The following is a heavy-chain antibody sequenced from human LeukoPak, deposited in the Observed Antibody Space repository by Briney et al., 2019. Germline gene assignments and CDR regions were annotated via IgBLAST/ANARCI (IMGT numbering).Heavy chain of an antibody. D-gene: IGHD3-3*01. V-gene: IGHV4-30-4*01. CDR1: GGSISSGDYY. CDR2: IYYSGST. J-gene: IGHJ6*02. Sequence: SETLSLTCTVSGGSISSGDYYWSWIRQPPGKGLEWIGYIYYSGSTYYNPSLKSRVTISVDTSKNQFPLKLSSVTAADTAVYYCARLPREYYDFWSGYYNYGMDVWGQGTTVTVSS. CDR3: ARLPREYYDFWSGYYNYGMDV.